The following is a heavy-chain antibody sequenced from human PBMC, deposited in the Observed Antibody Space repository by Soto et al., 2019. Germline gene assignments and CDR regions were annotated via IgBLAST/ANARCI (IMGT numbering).Heavy chain of an antibody. D-gene: IGHD2-15*01. Sequence: GESLKISCKGSGYSFTSYWIGWVRQMPGKGLEWMGIIYPGDSDTRYSPSFQGQVTISADKSISTAYLQWSSLKASDTAMYYCARSKGKYCSGGSCYLAEYFQHWGQGTLVTVSS. J-gene: IGHJ1*01. V-gene: IGHV5-51*01. CDR3: ARSKGKYCSGGSCYLAEYFQH. CDR1: GYSFTSYW. CDR2: IYPGDSDT.